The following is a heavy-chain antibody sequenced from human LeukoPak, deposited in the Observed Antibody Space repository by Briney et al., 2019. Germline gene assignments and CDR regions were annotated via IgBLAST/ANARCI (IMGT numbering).Heavy chain of an antibody. J-gene: IGHJ4*02. D-gene: IGHD6-19*01. V-gene: IGHV1-2*02. CDR1: VYTFTGYF. CDR2: IYPNSGGT. CDR3: ARKYSSGWNFDY. Sequence: GASVKVSCKASVYTFTGYFMHWVRQAPGQGLEWVGWIYPNSGGTNYAQKFQGRVNMTRDTSISTAYMELSRLRSDDTAVYYCARKYSSGWNFDYWGQGTLVTVSS.